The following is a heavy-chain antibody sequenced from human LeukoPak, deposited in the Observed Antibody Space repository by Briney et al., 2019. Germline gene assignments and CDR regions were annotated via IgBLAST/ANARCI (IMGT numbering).Heavy chain of an antibody. CDR1: GLTVSNNH. J-gene: IGHJ4*02. Sequence: GGSLRLSCAASGLTVSNNHMTWVRQAPGKGLEWVSVVYTAGSTYYADSVKGRFTISRDNSKNTVYLQMNSLRVGDTAVYYCARGYSSNWNYFDYWGQGILVTVSS. CDR3: ARGYSSNWNYFDY. D-gene: IGHD6-13*01. V-gene: IGHV3-53*01. CDR2: VYTAGST.